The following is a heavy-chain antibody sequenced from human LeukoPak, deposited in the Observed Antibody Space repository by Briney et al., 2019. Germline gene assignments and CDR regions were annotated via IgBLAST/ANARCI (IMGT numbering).Heavy chain of an antibody. CDR1: GGSISSYY. J-gene: IGHJ4*02. Sequence: SETLSLTCTVSGGSISSYYWSWLRQPPGKGLEWIGYIYYSGSTNYNPSLKSRVTISVDTSKNQFSLKLSSVTAADTAVYYCARLYYDFWSGLPYYFDYWGQGTLVTVSS. D-gene: IGHD3-3*01. CDR3: ARLYYDFWSGLPYYFDY. CDR2: IYYSGST. V-gene: IGHV4-59*08.